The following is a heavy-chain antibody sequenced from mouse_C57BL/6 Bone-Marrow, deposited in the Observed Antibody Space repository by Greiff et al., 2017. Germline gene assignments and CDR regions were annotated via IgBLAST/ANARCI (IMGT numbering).Heavy chain of an antibody. Sequence: EVQLQQSGPVLVKPGASVKLSCKASGFTFTDYYMHWVKQSPGKSLEWIGLVYPCSGGTNYNQKFKGKATLTVDTSTSTVYMELSSLTSEDSAVYYGARSGYYFDYWGQGTTLTVSS. V-gene: IGHV1-36*01. CDR3: ARSGYYFDY. CDR1: GFTFTDYY. D-gene: IGHD1-2*01. CDR2: VYPCSGGT. J-gene: IGHJ2*01.